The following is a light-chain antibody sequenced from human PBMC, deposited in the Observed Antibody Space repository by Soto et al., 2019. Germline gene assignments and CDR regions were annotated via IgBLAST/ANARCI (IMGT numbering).Light chain of an antibody. CDR3: QQRGNWPPT. Sequence: EIVLTQSPATLSLSPGERATLSCRASQSIGSFLAWYQQKPGHPTRLLIYDASNRATGIPGRFSGSGSGTDVTLTISSLEPEDFAFYYCQQRGNWPPTFGPGTKVNIK. J-gene: IGKJ3*01. V-gene: IGKV3-11*01. CDR2: DAS. CDR1: QSIGSF.